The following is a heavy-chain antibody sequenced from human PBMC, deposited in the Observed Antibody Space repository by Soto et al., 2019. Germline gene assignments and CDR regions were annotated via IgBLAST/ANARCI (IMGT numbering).Heavy chain of an antibody. CDR3: ARDGRRLVNWLDP. Sequence: QVQLVESGGGVVQPGRSLRLSCAASGFTFSSYGMHWVRQAPGKGLEWVAVIWYDGSNKYYADSVKGRFTISRDNSKNTLYLQMNSLRAEDTAVYYCARDGRRLVNWLDPWGQGTLVTVSS. V-gene: IGHV3-33*01. CDR2: IWYDGSNK. J-gene: IGHJ5*02. CDR1: GFTFSSYG. D-gene: IGHD6-19*01.